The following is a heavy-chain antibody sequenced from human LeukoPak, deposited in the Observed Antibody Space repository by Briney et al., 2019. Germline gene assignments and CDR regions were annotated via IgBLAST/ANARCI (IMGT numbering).Heavy chain of an antibody. CDR1: GGTFSSYA. J-gene: IGHJ5*02. D-gene: IGHD4-23*01. Sequence: SVKVSCKASGGTFSSYAISRVRQAPGQGLEWMGGIIPIFGTANYAQKFQGRVTITADESTSTAYMELSSLRSEDTAVYYCANIGVGLTTVVTPGWFDPWGQGTLVTVSS. V-gene: IGHV1-69*13. CDR2: IIPIFGTA. CDR3: ANIGVGLTTVVTPGWFDP.